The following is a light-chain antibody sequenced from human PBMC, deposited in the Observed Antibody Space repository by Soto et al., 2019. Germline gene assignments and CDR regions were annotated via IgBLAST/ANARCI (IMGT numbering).Light chain of an antibody. V-gene: IGKV3-20*01. J-gene: IGKJ1*01. CDR1: QSVTNSY. CDR2: GAL. Sequence: ETVLTQSPGTPSLSPGERATLSCRASQSVTNSYLAWFQQKPGQAPRLLIFGALSRATGIPDRFSGSGSGTDFTLTISRLEPEDFAVYYCQQYATSPWTFGQGTKVEVK. CDR3: QQYATSPWT.